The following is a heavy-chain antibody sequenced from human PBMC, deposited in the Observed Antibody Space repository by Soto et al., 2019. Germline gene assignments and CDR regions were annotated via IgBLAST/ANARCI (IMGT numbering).Heavy chain of an antibody. CDR1: GGSFSGYY. CDR3: ARDKRYSSSWAGGWFDP. CDR2: INHSGST. Sequence: QVQLQQWGAGLLKPSETLSLTCAVYGGSFSGYYCSWIRQPPGKGLEWIGEINHSGSTNYNPSLKSRVTISVDTSKNQFSLKLSSVTAADTAVYYCARDKRYSSSWAGGWFDPWGQGTLVTVSS. D-gene: IGHD6-13*01. V-gene: IGHV4-34*01. J-gene: IGHJ5*02.